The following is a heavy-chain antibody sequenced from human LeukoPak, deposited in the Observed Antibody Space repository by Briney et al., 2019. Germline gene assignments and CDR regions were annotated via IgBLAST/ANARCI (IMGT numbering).Heavy chain of an antibody. CDR3: ARDLPLWRAFDI. J-gene: IGHJ3*02. CDR1: GFTFSSYW. D-gene: IGHD3-16*01. Sequence: PGGSLRLSCAASGFTFSSYWMSWVRQAPGKGLEWVANIKQDGSEKYYVDSVKGRFTISRDNSKNTLYLQMNSLRAEDTAVYYCARDLPLWRAFDIWGQGTMVTVSS. V-gene: IGHV3-7*01. CDR2: IKQDGSEK.